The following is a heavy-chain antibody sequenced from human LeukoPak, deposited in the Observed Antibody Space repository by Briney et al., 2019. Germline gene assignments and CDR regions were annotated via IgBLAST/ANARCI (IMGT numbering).Heavy chain of an antibody. J-gene: IGHJ4*02. CDR2: IWYDGSNK. D-gene: IGHD3-22*01. CDR1: RFTFSSYG. CDR3: ARNYYDTSGYAYHNS. V-gene: IGHV3-33*01. Sequence: RSLRLSFPSSRFTFSSYGMRWVRQAPGKGLEWVAVIWYDGSNKYYADSVKGRFTISRDNSKNTLYLQMNSLRAEDTAVYYCARNYYDTSGYAYHNSWGQEPRVPVSS.